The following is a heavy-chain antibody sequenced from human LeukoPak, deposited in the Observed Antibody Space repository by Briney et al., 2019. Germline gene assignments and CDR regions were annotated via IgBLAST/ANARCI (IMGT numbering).Heavy chain of an antibody. Sequence: GGSLRLSCAASGFTFSSCTMNWVRQAPGKGLEWISYISSSSSTIYYADSVKGRFTISRDNAKNSLYLQMDSLRDEDTAVYYCARDGSYSSSWYPFDYWGQGTLVTASS. CDR2: ISSSSSTI. CDR1: GFTFSSCT. J-gene: IGHJ4*02. V-gene: IGHV3-48*02. CDR3: ARDGSYSSSWYPFDY. D-gene: IGHD6-13*01.